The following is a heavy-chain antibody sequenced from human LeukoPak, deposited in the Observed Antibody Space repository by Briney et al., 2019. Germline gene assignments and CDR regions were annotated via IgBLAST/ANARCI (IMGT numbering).Heavy chain of an antibody. V-gene: IGHV3-30*02. D-gene: IGHD3-10*01. CDR3: AKDSRTYFYGSGSFSLPKRPLGYFDH. CDR1: GFTFSSYG. CDR2: IRYDGSNK. J-gene: IGHJ4*02. Sequence: GGSLRLSCAASGFTFSSYGMHWVRQAPGKGLEWVAFIRYDGSNKYYADSVKGRFTISRDNSKNTLFLQMSSLSAEDTAVYYCAKDSRTYFYGSGSFSLPKRPLGYFDHWGQGTLVTVSA.